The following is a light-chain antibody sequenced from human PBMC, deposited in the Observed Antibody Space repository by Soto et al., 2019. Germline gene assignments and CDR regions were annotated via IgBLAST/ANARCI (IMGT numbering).Light chain of an antibody. J-gene: IGKJ1*01. CDR3: QQYGSSPGT. Sequence: DIVMTQSPLSLPVTPGEPATLSCRASQSIGSNLAWYQQKPGQAPRLLIYGASSRATGIPDRFSGSGSGTDFTLTISRLEPEDFAVYYCQQYGSSPGTFGQGTKVDIK. CDR2: GAS. CDR1: QSIGSN. V-gene: IGKV3-20*01.